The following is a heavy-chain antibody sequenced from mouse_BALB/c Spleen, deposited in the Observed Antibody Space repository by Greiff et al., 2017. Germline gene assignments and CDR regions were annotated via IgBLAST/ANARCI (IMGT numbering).Heavy chain of an antibody. J-gene: IGHJ3*01. D-gene: IGHD2-4*01. V-gene: IGHV3-6*02. CDR1: GYSITSGYY. CDR2: ISYDGSN. CDR3: ARGIYYDYEGAWFAY. Sequence: EVKLVESGPGLVKPSQSLSLTCSVTGYSITSGYYWNWIRQFPGNKLEWMGYISYDGSNNYNPSLKNRISITRDTSKNQFFLKLNSVTTEDTATYYCARGIYYDYEGAWFAYWGQGTLVTVSA.